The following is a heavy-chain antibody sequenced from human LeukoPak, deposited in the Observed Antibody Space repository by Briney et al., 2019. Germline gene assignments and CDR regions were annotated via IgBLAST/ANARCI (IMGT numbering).Heavy chain of an antibody. CDR2: MNPNSGNT. Sequence: ASVKVSCKASGGTFSSYAISWVRQATGQGLEWMGWMNPNSGNTGYAQKFQGRVTMTRNTSISTAYMELSSLRSEDTAVYYCARSGSGSFDYWGQGTLVTVSS. D-gene: IGHD3-10*01. CDR1: GGTFSSYA. J-gene: IGHJ4*02. V-gene: IGHV1-8*02. CDR3: ARSGSGSFDY.